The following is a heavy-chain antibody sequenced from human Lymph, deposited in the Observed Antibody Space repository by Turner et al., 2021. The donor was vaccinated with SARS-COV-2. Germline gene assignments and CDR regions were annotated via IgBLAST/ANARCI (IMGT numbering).Heavy chain of an antibody. J-gene: IGHJ4*02. D-gene: IGHD1-26*01. CDR1: GFTFSFYA. Sequence: QVQLVESGGGVVQPGRSLRLSCAASGFTFSFYAMHWVRQAPGKGLEWVAVISYDGNNKYYADSVKGRFTISRDNSKNTLYLQMNSLRTEDTAVYYCARTHSGNYLSAFDSWGQGTLVTVSS. CDR3: ARTHSGNYLSAFDS. V-gene: IGHV3-30-3*01. CDR2: ISYDGNNK.